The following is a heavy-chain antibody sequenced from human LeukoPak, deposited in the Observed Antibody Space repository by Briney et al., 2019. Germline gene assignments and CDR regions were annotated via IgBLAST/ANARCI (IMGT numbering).Heavy chain of an antibody. J-gene: IGHJ4*02. CDR3: ARDFSVDDILTGYYDY. D-gene: IGHD3-9*01. Sequence: HPGGSLRLSCAASGFTFGSYAMHWVRQAPGKGLEWVAVISYDGSNKYYADSVKGRFTISRDNSKNTLYLQMNSLRAEDTAVYYCARDFSVDDILTGYYDYWGQGTLVTVSS. V-gene: IGHV3-30*04. CDR1: GFTFGSYA. CDR2: ISYDGSNK.